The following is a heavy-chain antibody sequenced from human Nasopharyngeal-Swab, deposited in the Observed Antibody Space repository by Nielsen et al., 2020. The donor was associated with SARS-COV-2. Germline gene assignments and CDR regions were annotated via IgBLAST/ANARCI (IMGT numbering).Heavy chain of an antibody. Sequence: SVKVSCKASGYTFTSYGISWVRQAPGQGLEWMGRIIPILGIANYAQKFQGRVTITADKSTSTAYMELSSLRSEDTAVYYCARGGYCSGGSCYSHYYYGMDVWGQGTTVTVSS. V-gene: IGHV1-69*04. CDR2: IIPILGIA. D-gene: IGHD2-15*01. CDR3: ARGGYCSGGSCYSHYYYGMDV. J-gene: IGHJ6*02. CDR1: GYTFTSYG.